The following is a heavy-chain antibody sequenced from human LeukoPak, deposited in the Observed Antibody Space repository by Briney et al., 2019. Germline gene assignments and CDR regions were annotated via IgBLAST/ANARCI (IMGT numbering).Heavy chain of an antibody. J-gene: IGHJ3*02. V-gene: IGHV3-7*01. CDR3: ARDWEGLLWFGNPKLNAFDI. D-gene: IGHD3-10*01. CDR1: GSTFNGHW. CDR2: IKEDGRQA. Sequence: GGSLRLSCVGSGSTFNGHWLTWVRQAPGRGLEWVASIKEDGRQAYYMDSVKGRFTISRDNSKKSLYLQMNSLRAEDTAVYYCARDWEGLLWFGNPKLNAFDIWGQGTMVTVSS.